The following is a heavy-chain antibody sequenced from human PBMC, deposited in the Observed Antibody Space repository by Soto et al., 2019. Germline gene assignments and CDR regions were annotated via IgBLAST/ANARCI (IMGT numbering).Heavy chain of an antibody. CDR2: INSDGSST. CDR3: VRTSLVVAAATREDY. V-gene: IGHV3-74*01. Sequence: EVQLVESGGGLVQPGESLRLSCAASGFTFSIYWMHWVRQAPGKGLVWVSRINSDGSSTSYAGSVKGRFTISRDNAKNTLYLQMNSLRAEDTAVYYCVRTSLVVAAATREDYWGQGTLVTVSS. D-gene: IGHD2-15*01. J-gene: IGHJ4*02. CDR1: GFTFSIYW.